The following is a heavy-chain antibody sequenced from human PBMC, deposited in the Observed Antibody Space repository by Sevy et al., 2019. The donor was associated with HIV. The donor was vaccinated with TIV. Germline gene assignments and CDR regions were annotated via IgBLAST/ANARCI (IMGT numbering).Heavy chain of an antibody. V-gene: IGHV4-34*01. CDR3: ARCTYYYGSGSYPNWFDP. Sequence: SETLSLTCAVYGGSFSGYYWSWIRQPPGKGLEWIGEINHSGSTNYNPSLKSRVTISVDTSKNQFSPKLSSVTAADTAVYYCARCTYYYGSGSYPNWFDPWGQGTLVTVSS. CDR2: INHSGST. CDR1: GGSFSGYY. D-gene: IGHD3-10*01. J-gene: IGHJ5*02.